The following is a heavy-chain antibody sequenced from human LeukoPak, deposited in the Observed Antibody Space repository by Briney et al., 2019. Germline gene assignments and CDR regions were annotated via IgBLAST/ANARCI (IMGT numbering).Heavy chain of an antibody. V-gene: IGHV3-7*01. CDR2: IKQDGSDK. J-gene: IGHJ4*02. CDR3: ARESGSYCLDY. Sequence: GGSLRLSCAASGFTFDDYGMTWVRQAPGKGLEWVANIKQDGSDKYYVDSVKGRFTISRDKAKNSLYLQMNSLRVEDTAVYYCARESGSYCLDYWGQGTLVTVSS. D-gene: IGHD1-26*01. CDR1: GFTFDDYG.